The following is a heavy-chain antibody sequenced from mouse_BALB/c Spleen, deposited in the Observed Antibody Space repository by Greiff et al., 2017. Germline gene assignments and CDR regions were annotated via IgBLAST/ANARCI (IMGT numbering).Heavy chain of an antibody. D-gene: IGHD2-1*01. Sequence: QVQLQQPGAELVKPGASVKMSCKASGYTFTSYNMHWVKQTPGQGLEWIGAIYPGNGDTSYNQKFKGKATLTADKSSSTAYMQLSSLTSEDSAVYYCARRDGNYYFDYWGQGTTRTVAS. J-gene: IGHJ2*01. CDR1: GYTFTSYN. V-gene: IGHV1-12*01. CDR3: ARRDGNYYFDY. CDR2: IYPGNGDT.